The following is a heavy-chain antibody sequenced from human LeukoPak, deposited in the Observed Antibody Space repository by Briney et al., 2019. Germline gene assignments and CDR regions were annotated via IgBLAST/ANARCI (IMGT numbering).Heavy chain of an antibody. CDR2: ISAYNGNT. CDR1: GGTFSSYG. CDR3: ARDRAMVRGPPPFFDY. Sequence: ASVKVSCKASGGTFSSYGISWVRQAPGQGLEWMGWISAYNGNTNYAQKLQGRVTMTTDTSTSTAYMELRSLRSDDTAVYYCARDRAMVRGPPPFFDYWGQGTLVTVSS. D-gene: IGHD3-10*01. V-gene: IGHV1-18*01. J-gene: IGHJ4*02.